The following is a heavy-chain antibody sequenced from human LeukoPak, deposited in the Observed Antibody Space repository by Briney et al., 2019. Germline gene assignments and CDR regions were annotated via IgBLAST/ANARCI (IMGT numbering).Heavy chain of an antibody. CDR1: GFTFDDYA. J-gene: IGHJ6*03. CDR2: ISGDGGST. V-gene: IGHV3-43*02. CDR3: AKGYYYYYYMDV. Sequence: XXCAXSGFTFDDYAMHWVRQAPGKGLEWVSLISGDGGSTYYADSVKGRFTISRDNSKNSLYLQMNSLRTEDTALYYCAKGYYYYYYMDVWGKGTTVTVSS.